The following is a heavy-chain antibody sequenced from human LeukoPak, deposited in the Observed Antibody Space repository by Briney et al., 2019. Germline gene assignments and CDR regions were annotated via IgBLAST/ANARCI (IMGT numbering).Heavy chain of an antibody. J-gene: IGHJ4*02. CDR1: GYTFTSYY. D-gene: IGHD3-10*01. CDR2: INPSGGST. CDR3: ARGLITMVRGVISPDLDY. V-gene: IGHV1-46*01. Sequence: GASVTVSCKASGYTFTSYYMHWVRQAPGQGLEWMGIINPSGGSTSYAQTFQGRVTMTRDTSTSTVYMGLSSLRSEDTAVYYCARGLITMVRGVISPDLDYWGQGTLVTVSS.